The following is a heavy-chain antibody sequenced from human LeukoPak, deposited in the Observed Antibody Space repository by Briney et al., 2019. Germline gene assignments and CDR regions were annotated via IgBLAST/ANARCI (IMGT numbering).Heavy chain of an antibody. CDR3: AKDYYDSSGYYYFDY. D-gene: IGHD3-22*01. V-gene: IGHV3-23*01. CDR1: GFTFSSYA. CDR2: ISGSGGST. Sequence: GGSLRLSCAASGFTFSSYAMSWVRQAPGKGLEWVSAISGSGGSTYYADSVKRRFTISRDNSKNTLYLQMNSLRAEDTAVYYCAKDYYDSSGYYYFDYWGQGTLVTVSS. J-gene: IGHJ4*02.